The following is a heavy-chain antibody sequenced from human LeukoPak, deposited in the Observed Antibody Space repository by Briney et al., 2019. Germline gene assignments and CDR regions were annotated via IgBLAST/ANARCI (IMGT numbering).Heavy chain of an antibody. CDR1: GGSISSGSYY. D-gene: IGHD6-13*01. CDR3: ARYKAPVGQKNSSSWYRHYYYYYMDV. J-gene: IGHJ6*03. Sequence: SQTLSLTCTVSGGSISSGSYYWSWIRQPPGKGLEWIGYIYYSGSTNYNPSLKSRVTISVDTSKNQFSLKLSSVTAADTAVYYCARYKAPVGQKNSSSWYRHYYYYYMDVWGKGTTVTVSS. V-gene: IGHV4-61*01. CDR2: IYYSGST.